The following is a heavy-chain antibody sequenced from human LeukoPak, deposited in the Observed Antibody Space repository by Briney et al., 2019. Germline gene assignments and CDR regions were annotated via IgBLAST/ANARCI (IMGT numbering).Heavy chain of an antibody. J-gene: IGHJ4*02. V-gene: IGHV3-43*01. CDR2: ISRNGVAT. CDR1: GLTFADYT. Sequence: PGGSLRLSCAASGLTFADYTMHWVRQAPGKGLEWVSLISRNGVATKYADSVRGRFTISRDNAKKSLYLQMKSLRAEDTAVYYCARHLSGVTGYSYGRGIDYWGQGTLVTVSS. D-gene: IGHD5-18*01. CDR3: ARHLSGVTGYSYGRGIDY.